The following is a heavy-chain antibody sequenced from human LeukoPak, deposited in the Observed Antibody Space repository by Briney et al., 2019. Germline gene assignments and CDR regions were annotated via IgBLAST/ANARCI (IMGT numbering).Heavy chain of an antibody. V-gene: IGHV3-7*01. CDR2: IKQDGSEK. CDR3: ARDLASMYYYDSSTALGY. J-gene: IGHJ4*02. Sequence: GGSLRLSCAASGFTFSSYWMNWVRQAPGKGLEWVANIKQDGSEKYYVDSVKGRFTISRDNAKNSLYLQMNSLRAEDTAVYYCARDLASMYYYDSSTALGYRGQGTLVTVSS. D-gene: IGHD3-22*01. CDR1: GFTFSSYW.